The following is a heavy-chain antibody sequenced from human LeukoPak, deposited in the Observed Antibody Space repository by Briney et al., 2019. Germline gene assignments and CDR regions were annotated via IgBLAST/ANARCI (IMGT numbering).Heavy chain of an antibody. Sequence: SQTLSLTCAASGGSINRGGYSWSWIRQPPGKGLEWIGYIYHSGSTYYNPSLESRVTISLDRSKNQFSLKLTSVTAADTAVYYCARGAHYNILTAYFDYWGQGTLVTVSS. CDR3: ARGAHYNILTAYFDY. D-gene: IGHD3-9*01. CDR2: IYHSGST. CDR1: GGSINRGGYS. J-gene: IGHJ4*02. V-gene: IGHV4-30-2*01.